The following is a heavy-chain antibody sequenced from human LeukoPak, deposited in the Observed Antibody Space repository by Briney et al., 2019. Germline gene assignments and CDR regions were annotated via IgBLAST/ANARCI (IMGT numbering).Heavy chain of an antibody. CDR1: GFTFSPHH. V-gene: IGHV4-39*07. CDR3: ARGGRYSSGGYFDY. Sequence: GSLRLSCAASGFTFSPHHMDWVRQSPGQGLEWIGSIYYSGSTYYNPSLKSRVTISVDTSKNQFSLKLSSVTAADTAVYYCARGGRYSSGGYFDYWGQGTLVTVSS. CDR2: IYYSGST. D-gene: IGHD6-25*01. J-gene: IGHJ4*02.